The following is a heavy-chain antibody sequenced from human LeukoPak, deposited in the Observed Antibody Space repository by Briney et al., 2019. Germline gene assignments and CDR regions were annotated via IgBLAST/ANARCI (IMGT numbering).Heavy chain of an antibody. D-gene: IGHD1-26*01. Sequence: SLKVSSTASVGTFTTYAISWVRHAPGQGLEWMGEIIPLFGTANYAQKCQGRVTITADESTSTAYMELSSLRSEDTAVYYCASEHSGSSYSSFDYWGQGTLVTVSS. CDR2: IIPLFGTA. V-gene: IGHV1-69*01. J-gene: IGHJ4*02. CDR1: VGTFTTYA. CDR3: ASEHSGSSYSSFDY.